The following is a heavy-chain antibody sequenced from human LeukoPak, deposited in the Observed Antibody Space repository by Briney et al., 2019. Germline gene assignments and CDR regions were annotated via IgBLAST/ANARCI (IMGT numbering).Heavy chain of an antibody. J-gene: IGHJ6*04. CDR2: IKQDGSEK. CDR3: AELGITMIGGV. D-gene: IGHD3-10*02. CDR1: GFTFPSYC. Sequence: PGGSLKLPCPASGFTFPSYCLSGVRQPPGPGLEGVANIKQDGSEKYYVDSVKGRFTISRDNAKNSLYLQMNSLRAEDTAVYYCAELGITMIGGVWGKGTTVTISS. V-gene: IGHV3-7*01.